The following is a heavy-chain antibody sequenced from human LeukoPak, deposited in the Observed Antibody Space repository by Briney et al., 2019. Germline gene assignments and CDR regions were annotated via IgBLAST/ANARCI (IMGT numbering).Heavy chain of an antibody. Sequence: GGSLRLSCAASGFTFSSYGMHWVRQAPGKGLEWVAFIRYDGSNKYYADSVKGRFTISRDNSKNTLYLQMNSLRAEDTAVYYCARVKLSHGYSYGYNPYYFDYWGQGTLVTVSS. J-gene: IGHJ4*02. CDR1: GFTFSSYG. D-gene: IGHD5-18*01. V-gene: IGHV3-30*02. CDR2: IRYDGSNK. CDR3: ARVKLSHGYSYGYNPYYFDY.